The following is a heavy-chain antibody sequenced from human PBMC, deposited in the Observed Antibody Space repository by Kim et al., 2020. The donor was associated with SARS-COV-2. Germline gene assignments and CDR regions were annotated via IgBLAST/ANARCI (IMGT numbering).Heavy chain of an antibody. V-gene: IGHV3-23*01. Sequence: GGSLRLSCAASGFTFSSYAMSWVRQAPGKGLEWVSAISGSGGSTYYADSVKGRFTISRDNSKNTLYLQMNSLRAEDTAVYYCAKDRAYNWKSLGWFDPWGQGTLVTVSS. J-gene: IGHJ5*02. CDR3: AKDRAYNWKSLGWFDP. D-gene: IGHD1-20*01. CDR1: GFTFSSYA. CDR2: ISGSGGST.